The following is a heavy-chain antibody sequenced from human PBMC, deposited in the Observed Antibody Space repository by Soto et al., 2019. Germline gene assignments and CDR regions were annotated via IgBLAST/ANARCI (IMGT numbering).Heavy chain of an antibody. V-gene: IGHV1-69*05. D-gene: IGHD5-12*01. CDR3: ARAPRGGGYDWYFDL. CDR2: IIPIFGTA. Sequence: QVQLVQSGAEVKKPGSSVKVSCKASGGTFSSYAISWVRQAPGQGLEWMGGIIPIFGTATYAQKFQGRVTITPDEYTSTVYMELSSLRAEDTAVYYCARAPRGGGYDWYFDLWGRGTLVTVSS. CDR1: GGTFSSYA. J-gene: IGHJ2*01.